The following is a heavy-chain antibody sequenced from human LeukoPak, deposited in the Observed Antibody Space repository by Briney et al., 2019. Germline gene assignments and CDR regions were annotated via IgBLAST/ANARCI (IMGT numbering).Heavy chain of an antibody. CDR3: ARGVPYGPTRY. D-gene: IGHD2-2*01. Sequence: SETLSLTCAVSGVSISSSNWWSWVRQPPGKGLEWIGEIYHSGSTNYNPSLKSRVTISVDTSKNQFSLKLSSVTAADTAVYYCARGVPYGPTRYWGQGTLVTVSS. CDR2: IYHSGST. CDR1: GVSISSSNW. V-gene: IGHV4-4*02. J-gene: IGHJ4*02.